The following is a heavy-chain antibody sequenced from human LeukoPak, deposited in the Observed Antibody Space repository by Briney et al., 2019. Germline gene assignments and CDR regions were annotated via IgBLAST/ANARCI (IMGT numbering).Heavy chain of an antibody. CDR2: IKQDGSEK. CDR1: GFTFSDYG. Sequence: GGSLRLSCAASGFTFSDYGMVWVRQAPGKGLEWVANIKQDGSEKYYVDSVKGRFTISRDNAKNSLYLQMNSLRAEDTAVYYCARSAAMVTYYYYYYMDVWGKGTTVTVSS. D-gene: IGHD5-18*01. J-gene: IGHJ6*03. CDR3: ARSAAMVTYYYYYYMDV. V-gene: IGHV3-7*01.